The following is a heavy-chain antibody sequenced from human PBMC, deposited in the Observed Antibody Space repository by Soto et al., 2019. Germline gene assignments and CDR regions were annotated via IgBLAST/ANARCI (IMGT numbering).Heavy chain of an antibody. D-gene: IGHD2-15*01. Sequence: TRETLSLTCTVSGGSISSSSYYWGWIRQLPGKGLEWIGSIFYSGSTYYNPSPRSRVTIYIDSSKNQFSLKLSSVTAADTAVYYCARHFVVAATPSNCSDLSGPALLVTVSS. CDR2: IFYSGST. CDR1: GGSISSSSYY. J-gene: IGHJ5*02. CDR3: ARHFVVAATPSNCSDL. V-gene: IGHV4-39*01.